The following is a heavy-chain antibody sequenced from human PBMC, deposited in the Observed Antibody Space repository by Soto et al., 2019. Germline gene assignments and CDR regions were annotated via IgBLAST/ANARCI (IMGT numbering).Heavy chain of an antibody. CDR3: ADATDYDFWGAAD. D-gene: IGHD3-3*01. V-gene: IGHV3-23*01. Sequence: EVQLLESGGGLVQPGGSLRLSCAASGFTFSSYAMSWVRQAPGKGLEWVSAISGGGGSTYYADSVKGRFTISRDNSKNTLNLQMNSLKAEDTALYYCADATDYDFWGAADWGQGTLVTVSS. J-gene: IGHJ4*02. CDR2: ISGGGGST. CDR1: GFTFSSYA.